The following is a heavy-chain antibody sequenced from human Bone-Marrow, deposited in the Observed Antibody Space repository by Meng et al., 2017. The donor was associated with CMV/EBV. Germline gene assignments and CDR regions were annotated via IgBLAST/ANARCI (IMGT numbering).Heavy chain of an antibody. V-gene: IGHV3-30*19. J-gene: IGHJ6*02. Sequence: GESLKISCAASGFTFSSYGMHWVRQAPGKGLEWVAVISYDGSNKYYADSVKGRFTISRDNSKNTLYLQMNSLRAEDTAVYYCARSLYSGWYYVYYYYGMDVWGQGTTVTVSS. CDR3: ARSLYSGWYYVYYYYGMDV. CDR2: ISYDGSNK. CDR1: GFTFSSYG. D-gene: IGHD6-19*01.